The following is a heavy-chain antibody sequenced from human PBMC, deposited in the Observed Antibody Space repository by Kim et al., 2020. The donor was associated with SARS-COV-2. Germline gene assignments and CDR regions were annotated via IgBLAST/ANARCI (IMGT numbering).Heavy chain of an antibody. CDR1: GFTFSSYA. V-gene: IGHV3-30*04. CDR2: ISYNGSNK. J-gene: IGHJ4*02. CDR3: ARGWELLRGRMDY. Sequence: GGSLRLSCAASGFTFSSYAMHWVRQAPGKGLEWVAIISYNGSNKYYADSMKGRFTISRDNSKNTLYLQVNSLRAEDTAVYYCARGWELLRGRMDYCCQG. D-gene: IGHD1-26*01.